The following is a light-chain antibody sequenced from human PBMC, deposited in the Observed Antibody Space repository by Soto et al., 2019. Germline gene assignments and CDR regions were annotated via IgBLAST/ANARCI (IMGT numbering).Light chain of an antibody. CDR1: QSFRGL. Sequence: EVVLTQSPVTLSVSPGERATLSCRASQSFRGLLAWYQQKPGQAARLLIYDAYNRATGIPPRFSGSGSGTDFTLTISSLEPEDSAVYYCQQRHMWPITFGQGTRLEIK. CDR2: DAY. CDR3: QQRHMWPIT. J-gene: IGKJ5*01. V-gene: IGKV3-11*01.